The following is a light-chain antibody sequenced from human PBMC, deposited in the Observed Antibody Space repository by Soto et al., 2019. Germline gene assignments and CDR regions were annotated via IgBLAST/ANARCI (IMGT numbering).Light chain of an antibody. J-gene: IGLJ1*01. CDR1: NRDVGSYNL. Sequence: QSVLTQPASVSGSPGQSITIACTGTNRDVGSYNLVSWYQQRPGEAPKLIISEVRNRPSVISYRFTGSKSGNTASLTISGLQAEDEADYYCSSYAGSNFYVFGTGTKGTVL. V-gene: IGLV2-14*01. CDR3: SSYAGSNFYV. CDR2: EVR.